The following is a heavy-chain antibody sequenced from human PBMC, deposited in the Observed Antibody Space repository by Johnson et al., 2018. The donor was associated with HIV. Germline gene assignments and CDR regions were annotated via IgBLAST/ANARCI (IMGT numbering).Heavy chain of an antibody. J-gene: IGHJ3*02. CDR1: GFTVSSNY. D-gene: IGHD3-10*01. CDR3: AREAGGPVVPITMVRGVAFDI. V-gene: IGHV3-66*02. Sequence: VQLVESGGGLVQPGGSLRLSCAASGFTVSSNYMNWVRQAPGKGLEWVSVIYSGGSTYYADSVKGRFTISRDNSRDTLSLQMNSLRVEDTAVDYCAREAGGPVVPITMVRGVAFDIWGQGTMVTVSS. CDR2: IYSGGST.